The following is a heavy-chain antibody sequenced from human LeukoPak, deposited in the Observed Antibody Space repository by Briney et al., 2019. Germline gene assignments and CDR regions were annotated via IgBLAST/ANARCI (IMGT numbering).Heavy chain of an antibody. V-gene: IGHV3-7*01. CDR2: IKEDGTER. CDR1: GFTFNAYW. CDR3: ARDPPVGGAYFDY. J-gene: IGHJ4*02. D-gene: IGHD1-26*01. Sequence: GGSLRLSCEASGFTFNAYWMTWVRQAPGKGLEWLANIKEDGTERNYLDSVKGRFTISRDNTKNSLYLQMNGLRADDTAVYYCARDPPVGGAYFDYWGQGTLVTVSS.